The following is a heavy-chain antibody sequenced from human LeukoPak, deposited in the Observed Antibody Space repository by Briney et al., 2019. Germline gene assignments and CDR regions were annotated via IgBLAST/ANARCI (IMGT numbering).Heavy chain of an antibody. V-gene: IGHV3-21*01. CDR2: INTRSSHI. D-gene: IGHD2-21*02. J-gene: IGHJ4*02. CDR3: AKESGDCGADCLALNDC. CDR1: GFIFSDHY. Sequence: PGGSLRLSCAVSGFIFSDHYMDWVRQAPGKGLEWVSSINTRSSHIYYADSVKGRFTVSRDNTKNSVFLQMNSLRADDTAVYFCAKESGDCGADCLALNDCWGQGTLVTVSS.